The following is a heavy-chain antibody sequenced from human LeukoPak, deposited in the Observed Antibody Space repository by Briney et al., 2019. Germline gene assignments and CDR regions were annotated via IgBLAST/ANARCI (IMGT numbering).Heavy chain of an antibody. V-gene: IGHV3-23*01. D-gene: IGHD3-10*02. CDR1: GVSVYTFG. J-gene: IGHJ4*02. CDR2: ISGSGGST. Sequence: GGSLRLSCAASGVSVYTFGMPWVRQAPGKGLEWVSAISGSGGSTYYADSVKGRFTISRDNSKNTLYLQMNSLRAEDTAVYYCAIPRRYYYVNWGQGTLVTVSS. CDR3: AIPRRYYYVN.